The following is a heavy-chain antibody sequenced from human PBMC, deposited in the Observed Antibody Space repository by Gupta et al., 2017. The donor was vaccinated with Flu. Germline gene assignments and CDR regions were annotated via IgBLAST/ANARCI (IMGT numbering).Heavy chain of an antibody. J-gene: IGHJ4*02. CDR3: ARRLRVGYFDY. CDR2: IYYSGST. CDR1: GGSISSSSHY. D-gene: IGHD3-16*01. V-gene: IGHV4-39*01. Sequence: QLQLQESGPGLVKPSETLSLTCTVSGGSISSSSHYWGWIRQPPGKGLEWIGSIYYSGSTYYNPSLKSRVTISVDTSKNQFSLKLSSVTATDTAVYYCARRLRVGYFDYWGQGTLVTVSS.